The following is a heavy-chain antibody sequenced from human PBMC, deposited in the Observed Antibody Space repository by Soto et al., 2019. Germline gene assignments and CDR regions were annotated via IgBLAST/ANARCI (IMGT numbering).Heavy chain of an antibody. V-gene: IGHV1-2*04. Sequence: ASVKVSCKACGYTFTGYYMHWVRQAPGQGLEWMGWINPNSGGTNYAQKFQGWVTMTRDTSISTAYMELSRLRSDDTAVYYCARDAGSRSRGVDAFDIWGQGTMVIVSS. J-gene: IGHJ3*02. D-gene: IGHD3-10*01. CDR1: GYTFTGYY. CDR3: ARDAGSRSRGVDAFDI. CDR2: INPNSGGT.